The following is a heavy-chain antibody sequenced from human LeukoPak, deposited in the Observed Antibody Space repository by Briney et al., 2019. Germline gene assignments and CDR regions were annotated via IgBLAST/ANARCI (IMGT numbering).Heavy chain of an antibody. J-gene: IGHJ3*02. CDR2: VGIVGDT. CDR3: AREGRGSSADAFDI. CDR1: GFTFSSYE. V-gene: IGHV3-13*01. D-gene: IGHD3-16*01. Sequence: GGSLRLSCAASGFTFSSYEMHWVRQVAGKGLEWVSAVGIVGDTLYSGSVKGRFTISRENAENSLFLQMNSLRAGDTAVYYCAREGRGSSADAFDIWGQGTMVTVSS.